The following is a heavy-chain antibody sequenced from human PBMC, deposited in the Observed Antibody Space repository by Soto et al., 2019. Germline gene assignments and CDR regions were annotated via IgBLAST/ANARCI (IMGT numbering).Heavy chain of an antibody. CDR3: ARDGGYSYPVPLDY. CDR2: ISSSSSTI. J-gene: IGHJ4*02. V-gene: IGHV3-48*02. CDR1: GFTFSSYS. Sequence: EVQLVESGGGLVQPGGSLRLSCAASGFTFSSYSMNWVRQAPGKGLEWVSYISSSSSTIYYADSVKGRFTISRDNAKNSLYRQMNSLRDEDTAVYYCARDGGYSYPVPLDYWGQGTLVTVSS. D-gene: IGHD5-18*01.